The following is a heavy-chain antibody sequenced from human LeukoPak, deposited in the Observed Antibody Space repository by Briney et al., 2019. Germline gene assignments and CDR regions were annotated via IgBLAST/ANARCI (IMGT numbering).Heavy chain of an antibody. CDR3: ARRINYSYGYFRDQYYFDY. CDR1: GGSIISNNYY. J-gene: IGHJ4*02. Sequence: PSETLSLTCSVSGGSIISNNYYWGWIRQPPGKGLEWIGSIHYSGSPYHNPSLKSRVTISVDTSKNQFSLKLSSVTAADTAVYYCARRINYSYGYFRDQYYFDYWGQGTLVTVSS. V-gene: IGHV4-39*07. D-gene: IGHD5-18*01. CDR2: IHYSGSP.